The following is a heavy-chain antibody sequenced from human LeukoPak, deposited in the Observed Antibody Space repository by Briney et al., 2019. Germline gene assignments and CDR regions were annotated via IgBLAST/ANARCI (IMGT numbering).Heavy chain of an antibody. CDR1: GFTVTGNY. Sequence: GGSLRLSCAASGFTVTGNYMSWVRQAPGKGLEWVSVISSGGSTYYADSVKGRFTISRDSSNNILYLQMHSLRAEDTAVYYCAMGESYYYDSSGYYQSAFDIWGQGTMVTVSS. CDR3: AMGESYYYDSSGYYQSAFDI. J-gene: IGHJ3*02. D-gene: IGHD3-22*01. V-gene: IGHV3-53*01. CDR2: ISSGGST.